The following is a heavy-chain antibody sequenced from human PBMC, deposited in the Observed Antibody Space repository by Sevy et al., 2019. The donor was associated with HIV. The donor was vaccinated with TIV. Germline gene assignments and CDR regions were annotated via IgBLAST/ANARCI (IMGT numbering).Heavy chain of an antibody. CDR3: AKWFGVATNYYYYMDV. CDR2: ISGSGGST. V-gene: IGHV3-23*01. D-gene: IGHD3-3*01. CDR1: GFTFSSYA. Sequence: GGSLRLSCAASGFTFSSYAMSWVRQAPGKGLEWVSAISGSGGSTYYADSVKDRFTISRDNSKNTLYLQMNSLRAEDTAVYYCAKWFGVATNYYYYMDVWGKGTTVTVSS. J-gene: IGHJ6*03.